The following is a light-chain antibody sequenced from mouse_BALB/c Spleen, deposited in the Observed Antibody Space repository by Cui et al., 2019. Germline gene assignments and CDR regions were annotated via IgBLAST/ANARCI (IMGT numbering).Light chain of an antibody. Sequence: QIVLTQSPAIMSASPGEKVTMTCSASSSVSYMYWYQQKPGSSPRLLIYDTSNLASGVPVRFSGSGSGTSYSLTISRMEAEDAATYYCQQWSSYPRTFGGGTNLEIK. CDR1: SSVSY. CDR2: DTS. CDR3: QQWSSYPRT. V-gene: IGKV4-55*01. J-gene: IGKJ1*01.